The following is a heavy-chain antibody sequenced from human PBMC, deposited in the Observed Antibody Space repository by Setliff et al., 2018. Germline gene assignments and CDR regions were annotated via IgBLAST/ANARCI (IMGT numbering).Heavy chain of an antibody. J-gene: IGHJ4*02. Sequence: PSETLSLTCSVSGDSINPYYWTWIRQPPGKGLEWIGFIYYSGATTYNPSLKSRVTISVDTSKNQFSLNLNSVTAADTAVYYCAREYYYARSRNFDYWGQGTLVTVSS. CDR2: IYYSGAT. D-gene: IGHD3-22*01. CDR1: GDSINPYY. V-gene: IGHV4-59*01. CDR3: AREYYYARSRNFDY.